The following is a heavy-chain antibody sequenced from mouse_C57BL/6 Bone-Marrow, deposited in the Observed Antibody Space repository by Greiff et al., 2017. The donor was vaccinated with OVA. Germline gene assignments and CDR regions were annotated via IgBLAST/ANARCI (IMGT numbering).Heavy chain of an antibody. CDR2: IDPETGGT. Sequence: VQLQESGAELVRPGASVTLSCKASGYTFTDYEMHWVKQTPVHGLEWIGAIDPETGGTAYNQKFKGKAILTADKSSSTAYMELRSLTSEDSAVYYCTKSGDGYYVLLYWYFDVWGTGTTVTVSS. CDR1: GYTFTDYE. CDR3: TKSGDGYYVLLYWYFDV. V-gene: IGHV1-15*01. J-gene: IGHJ1*03. D-gene: IGHD2-3*01.